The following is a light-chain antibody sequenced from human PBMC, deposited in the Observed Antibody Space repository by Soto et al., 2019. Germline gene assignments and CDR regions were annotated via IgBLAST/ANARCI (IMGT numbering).Light chain of an antibody. CDR1: QTIASF. CDR2: DVS. J-gene: IGKJ2*01. CDR3: QQRSNWPPEYT. Sequence: EIVLTQSPAPLPLSPGERASLSCRASQTIASFLAWYQHKPGQAPRLLIYDVSTRATGVPARFSGSGSGANVTLTISSLELEDFAVYYCQQRSNWPPEYTFGQGTKLEIK. V-gene: IGKV3-11*01.